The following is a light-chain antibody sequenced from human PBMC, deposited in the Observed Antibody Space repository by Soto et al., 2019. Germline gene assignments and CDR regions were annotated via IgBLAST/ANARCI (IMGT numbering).Light chain of an antibody. V-gene: IGLV2-23*01. CDR3: CSYAGDVV. Sequence: QSALTQPASVSRSPGQSITISCTGTSSDVGSYNLVSWYQQHPGKDPKLMIYEGSKRPSGVSNRFSGSKSGNTASLTISGLQAEDEADYYCCSYAGDVVFGGGTKVTVL. CDR1: SSDVGSYNL. CDR2: EGS. J-gene: IGLJ2*01.